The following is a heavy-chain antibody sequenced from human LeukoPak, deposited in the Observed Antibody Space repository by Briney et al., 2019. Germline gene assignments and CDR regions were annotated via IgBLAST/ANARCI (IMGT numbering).Heavy chain of an antibody. V-gene: IGHV3-30*04. D-gene: IGHD2-2*01. CDR2: ISYDGSNK. Sequence: GGSLRLSCAASGFTFSSYAMHWVRQAPGKGLEWVAVISYDGSNKYYADSVKGRFTISRDNSKNTLYLQMNSLRAEDTAGYYCATLVPAAPTSWGQGTLVTVSS. CDR1: GFTFSSYA. CDR3: ATLVPAAPTS. J-gene: IGHJ4*02.